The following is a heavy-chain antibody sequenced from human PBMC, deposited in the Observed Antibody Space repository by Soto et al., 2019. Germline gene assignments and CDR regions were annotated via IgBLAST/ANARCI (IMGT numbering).Heavy chain of an antibody. CDR1: GFTYSNAW. Sequence: GGTLRLSCAASGFTYSNAWMSWVGQAPGQGLEWVGRIKRKTDGETTDYVAPVKGRFTISRDDSKNTLYLQVNSLRTEDTAMYYCTPGYISGYSGDYWGQGTLVTVSS. J-gene: IGHJ4*02. CDR3: TPGYISGYSGDY. CDR2: IKRKTDGETT. D-gene: IGHD6-19*01. V-gene: IGHV3-15*01.